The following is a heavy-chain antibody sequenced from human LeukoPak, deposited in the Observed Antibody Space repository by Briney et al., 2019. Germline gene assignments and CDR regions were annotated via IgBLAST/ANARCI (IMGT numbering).Heavy chain of an antibody. D-gene: IGHD3-10*01. CDR1: GFTFSDYY. Sequence: GGSLRLSCAASGFTFSDYYMSWIRQAPGKGLEWVSYISSSGSTIYYADSVKGRFTISRDNAKNSLYLQMNSLRAEDTAVYYCARDPPLYGSGSYYNGLFDYWGQEPWSPSPQ. CDR3: ARDPPLYGSGSYYNGLFDY. CDR2: ISSSGSTI. V-gene: IGHV3-11*01. J-gene: IGHJ4*01.